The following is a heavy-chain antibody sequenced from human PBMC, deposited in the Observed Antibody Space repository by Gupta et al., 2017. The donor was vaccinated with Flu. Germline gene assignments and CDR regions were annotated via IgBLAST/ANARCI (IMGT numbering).Heavy chain of an antibody. CDR1: GYSFTDYG. D-gene: IGHD3-16*01. J-gene: IGHJ4*02. Sequence: QVQLVQSGAEAKKPGASVKVSCKTSGYSFTDYGISWVRQAPGQGLEWMGWISAYSGNTNYAQNLQGRVTMTTDTSTNTAYMEVMSLRSDDTAVYYCARDAPFRGSLYWGQGTRVIVSS. V-gene: IGHV1-18*01. CDR3: ARDAPFRGSLY. CDR2: ISAYSGNT.